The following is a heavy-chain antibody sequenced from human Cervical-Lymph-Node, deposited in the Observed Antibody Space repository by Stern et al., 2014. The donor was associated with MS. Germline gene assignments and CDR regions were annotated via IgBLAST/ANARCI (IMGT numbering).Heavy chain of an antibody. V-gene: IGHV3-11*01. Sequence: QMQLVQSGGGLVKPGGSLRLSCAASGFTFSDYYMSWIRQAPGKGLEWVSYISSSGSTIYYADSVKGRFTISRDNAKNSLYLQMNSLRAEDTAVYYCARVLYDSSGYYFPENYYYYGMDVWGQGTTVTVSS. CDR2: ISSSGSTI. CDR1: GFTFSDYY. J-gene: IGHJ6*02. CDR3: ARVLYDSSGYYFPENYYYYGMDV. D-gene: IGHD3-22*01.